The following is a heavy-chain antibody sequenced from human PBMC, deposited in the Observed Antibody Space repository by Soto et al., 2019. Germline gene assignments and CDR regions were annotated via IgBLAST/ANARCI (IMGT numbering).Heavy chain of an antibody. Sequence: EVQLVESGGGLVQPGGSLRLSCAASGFTFSSYDMHWVRQATGKGLEWVSAIGTAGDTYYPGSVKGRFTISRENAKNSLYLQMNSLRAEDTAGYYCARGGYDSSGYYTYPSYYYGMDVWGRGTTVTVSS. CDR2: IGTAGDT. J-gene: IGHJ6*02. CDR3: ARGGYDSSGYYTYPSYYYGMDV. V-gene: IGHV3-13*01. CDR1: GFTFSSYD. D-gene: IGHD3-22*01.